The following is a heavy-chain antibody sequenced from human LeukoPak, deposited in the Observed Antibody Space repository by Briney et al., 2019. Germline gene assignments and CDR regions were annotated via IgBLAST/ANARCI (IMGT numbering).Heavy chain of an antibody. J-gene: IGHJ4*02. CDR2: ISSSSSYI. CDR3: ARGRYGGFDY. CDR1: WFTFRSYS. D-gene: IGHD5-18*01. V-gene: IGHV3-21*01. Sequence: KPGGSLRLSCAASWFTFRSYSVNWVRQAPGRGLEWVSSISSSSSYIYYADSVKGRFTISRDNAKNSLYLQMNSLRAEDTAVYYCARGRYGGFDYWGKGTLVTVSS.